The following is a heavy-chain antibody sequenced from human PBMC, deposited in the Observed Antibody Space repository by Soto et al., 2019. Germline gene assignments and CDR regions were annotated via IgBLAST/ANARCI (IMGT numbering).Heavy chain of an antibody. V-gene: IGHV1-18*01. CDR2: ISAYNGNT. Sequence: QVQLVQSGAEVKKPGASVKVSCKASGDTCTNFGISWVRQAPGQGLEWMGWISAYNGNTTYAQNFQGRVAMTTNTSTRTADYELRSLRSADTAVDYCARGGTQIDYWGQGTLVTVSS. J-gene: IGHJ4*02. CDR3: ARGGTQIDY. CDR1: GDTCTNFG. D-gene: IGHD3-16*01.